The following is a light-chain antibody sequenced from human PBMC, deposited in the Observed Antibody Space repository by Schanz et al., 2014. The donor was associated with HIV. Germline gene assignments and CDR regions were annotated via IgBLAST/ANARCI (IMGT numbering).Light chain of an antibody. CDR3: AAWDDSLNGPV. CDR2: GNN. Sequence: QSVLTQPPSVSGAPGQRVTISCTGSSSNIGAGYDVHWYKQLPETAPKLLIFGNNNRPSGVPDRYSGSKSDTSASLAITGLQSEDEADYYCAAWDDSLNGPVFGGGTQLTVL. V-gene: IGLV1-40*01. J-gene: IGLJ7*01. CDR1: SSNIGAGYD.